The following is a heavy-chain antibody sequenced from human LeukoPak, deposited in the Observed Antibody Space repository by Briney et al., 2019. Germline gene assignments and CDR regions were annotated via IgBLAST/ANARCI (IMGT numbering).Heavy chain of an antibody. CDR2: IIPIFGIA. CDR1: GGTFSSYA. V-gene: IGHV1-69*04. CDR3: ARSLTVVTAFFDY. Sequence: SVKVSCKASGGTFSSYAISWVRQAPGQGLEWMRRIIPIFGIANYAQKFQGRVTITADKSTSTAYMELSSLRSEDTAVYYCARSLTVVTAFFDYWGQGTLVTVSS. D-gene: IGHD2-21*02. J-gene: IGHJ4*02.